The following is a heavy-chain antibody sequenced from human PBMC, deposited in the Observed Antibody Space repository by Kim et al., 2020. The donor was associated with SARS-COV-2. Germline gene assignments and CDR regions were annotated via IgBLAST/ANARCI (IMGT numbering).Heavy chain of an antibody. Sequence: GGSLRLSCAASGFTFSDYYMSWIRQAPGKGLEWVSYISSSSSYTNYADSVKGRFTISRDNAKNSLYLQMNSLRAEDTAVYYCARDKPLGVGFFGYWGQGTLVTLSS. J-gene: IGHJ4*02. V-gene: IGHV3-11*05. CDR2: ISSSSSYT. CDR1: GFTFSDYY. CDR3: ARDKPLGVGFFGY. D-gene: IGHD3-16*01.